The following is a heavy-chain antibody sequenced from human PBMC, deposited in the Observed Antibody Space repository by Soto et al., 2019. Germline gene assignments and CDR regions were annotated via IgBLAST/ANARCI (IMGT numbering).Heavy chain of an antibody. J-gene: IGHJ4*02. CDR2: ISAHNGNT. CDR3: ARGRYGDY. CDR1: GYGFTTYG. D-gene: IGHD1-1*01. V-gene: IGHV1-18*01. Sequence: QVHLVQSGAEVKKPGASVKVSCKGSGYGFTTYGITWVRQAPGQGLEWMAWISAHNGNTNHAQKLQGRVTVTRDTSTSTAYMERRSLRSDDTAVYSCARGRYGDYWGQGALVTVSS.